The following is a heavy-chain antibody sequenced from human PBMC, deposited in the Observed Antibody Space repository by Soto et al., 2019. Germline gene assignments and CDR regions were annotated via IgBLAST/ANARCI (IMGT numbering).Heavy chain of an antibody. CDR3: AKDPGYGDYEDYFDY. Sequence: QVQLVESGGGVVQPGRSLRLSCAASGFTFSSYGMHWVRQAPGKGLEWVAVISFDGSNKYYADSVQGRFTISRDNSKNTLYLQMNSLRPEDPAVYYCAKDPGYGDYEDYFDYWGQGTLVTVSS. CDR1: GFTFSSYG. V-gene: IGHV3-30*18. CDR2: ISFDGSNK. D-gene: IGHD4-17*01. J-gene: IGHJ4*02.